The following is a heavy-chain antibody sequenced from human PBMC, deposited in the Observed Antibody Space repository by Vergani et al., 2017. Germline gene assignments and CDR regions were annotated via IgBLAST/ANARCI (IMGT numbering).Heavy chain of an antibody. CDR3: AREGVDYGGNMDAFDI. Sequence: EVQLVESGGGLIQPGGSLRLSCAASGFTVSSNYMSWVRQAPGKGLEWVSVIYSGGSTYYADSVKGRFTISRDNSKNTLYLQMNSLRAEDTAVYYCAREGVDYGGNMDAFDIWGQGTMVTVSS. V-gene: IGHV3-53*01. D-gene: IGHD4-23*01. CDR1: GFTVSSNY. CDR2: IYSGGST. J-gene: IGHJ3*02.